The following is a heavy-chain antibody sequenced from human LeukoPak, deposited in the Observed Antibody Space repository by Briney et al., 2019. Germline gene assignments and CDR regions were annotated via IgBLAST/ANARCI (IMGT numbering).Heavy chain of an antibody. D-gene: IGHD3-3*01. V-gene: IGHV3-33*06. CDR1: GVNFGSYG. Sequence: GRSLRLSCAASGVNFGSYGMHWVRQAPGKGLEWVAVIWYDGSSEQYADSVKGRFTISRDNSRDTLYLQMNSLRAEDTAVYYCAKDDNWRGSYNCYYMDVWGKGTSVTVSS. CDR2: IWYDGSSE. J-gene: IGHJ6*03. CDR3: AKDDNWRGSYNCYYMDV.